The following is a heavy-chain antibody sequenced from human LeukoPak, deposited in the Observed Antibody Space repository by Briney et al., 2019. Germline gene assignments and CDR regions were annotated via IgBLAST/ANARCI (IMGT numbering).Heavy chain of an antibody. J-gene: IGHJ5*02. V-gene: IGHV3-30-3*01. CDR2: ISFDGNNK. Sequence: GGSLRLSCAASGFTFSSYAMHWVRQAPDKGLEWVSVISFDGNNKYYADSVKGRFTISRDNSKNTLYLQMNSLRAEDTAVYYCARESVYSSSWSWFDPWGQGTLVTVSS. CDR3: ARESVYSSSWSWFDP. D-gene: IGHD6-13*01. CDR1: GFTFSSYA.